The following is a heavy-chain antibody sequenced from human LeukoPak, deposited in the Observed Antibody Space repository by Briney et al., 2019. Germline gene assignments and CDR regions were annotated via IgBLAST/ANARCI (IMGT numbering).Heavy chain of an antibody. CDR1: GYTFTDSS. Sequence: ASVQVSCKASGYTFTDSSIHWVRQAPGQGLEWMGWINCDSGVTKYAEKFQGRVSMTRDTSISTAYMDLSRLTSDDTAIYYCARDGGGTYQDFDYWGQGTLVTVSS. CDR2: INCDSGVT. D-gene: IGHD1-26*01. V-gene: IGHV1-2*02. J-gene: IGHJ4*02. CDR3: ARDGGGTYQDFDY.